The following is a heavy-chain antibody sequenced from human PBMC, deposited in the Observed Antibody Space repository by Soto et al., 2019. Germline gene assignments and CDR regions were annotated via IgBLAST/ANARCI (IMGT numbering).Heavy chain of an antibody. D-gene: IGHD5-18*01. V-gene: IGHV2-5*02. J-gene: IGHJ5*02. CDR2: IYWDDDK. Sequence: SGPTLVNPTQTITLTCTFSGFSLSTGGVGVGWIRQPPGKALEWLALIYWDDDKRYSPSLKSRLTITMDTSKNQVVLTMTNMDSVDTATYYCAHQDTAMVTGWFDPWGQGTLVTVSS. CDR3: AHQDTAMVTGWFDP. CDR1: GFSLSTGGVG.